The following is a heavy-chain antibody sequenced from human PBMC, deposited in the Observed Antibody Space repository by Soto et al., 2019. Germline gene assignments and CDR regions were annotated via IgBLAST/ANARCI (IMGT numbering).Heavy chain of an antibody. CDR3: ARQPAGAAAVGWFDP. Sequence: PGESLKISCKGSGYSFTSYWIGWVRQMPGKGLEWMGIIYPGDSDTRYSPSFQGQVTISADKSIGTAYLQWSSLKASDTAMYCCARQPAGAAAVGWFDPWGQGTLVTVSS. V-gene: IGHV5-51*01. J-gene: IGHJ5*02. CDR1: GYSFTSYW. D-gene: IGHD6-13*01. CDR2: IYPGDSDT.